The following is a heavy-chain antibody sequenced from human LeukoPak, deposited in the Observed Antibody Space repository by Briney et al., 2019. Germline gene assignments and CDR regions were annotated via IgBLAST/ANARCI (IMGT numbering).Heavy chain of an antibody. CDR2: INNDGSDT. Sequence: GGSLRLSCAASAFTFSSYAMSWVRQAPGKGLVWVSRINNDGSDTSYAASVKGRFAISRDNAKNTLYLQMNSLRAEDTAVYYCARDLYSSGVEYYFDYWGQGTLVTVSS. V-gene: IGHV3-74*01. CDR3: ARDLYSSGVEYYFDY. CDR1: AFTFSSYA. J-gene: IGHJ4*02. D-gene: IGHD6-19*01.